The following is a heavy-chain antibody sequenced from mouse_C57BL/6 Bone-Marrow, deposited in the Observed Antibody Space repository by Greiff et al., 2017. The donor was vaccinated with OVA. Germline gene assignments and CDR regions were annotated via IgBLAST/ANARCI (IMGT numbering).Heavy chain of an antibody. Sequence: QLQQSGAELVRPGASVKLSCTASGFNIKDDYMHWVKQRPEQGLEWIGWIDPENGDTEYASKFQGKATITADTSSNTAYLQLSSLTSEDTAVYYCTGDYGSSLYYAMDYWGQGTSVTVSS. CDR2: IDPENGDT. V-gene: IGHV14-4*01. CDR1: GFNIKDDY. D-gene: IGHD1-1*01. J-gene: IGHJ4*01. CDR3: TGDYGSSLYYAMDY.